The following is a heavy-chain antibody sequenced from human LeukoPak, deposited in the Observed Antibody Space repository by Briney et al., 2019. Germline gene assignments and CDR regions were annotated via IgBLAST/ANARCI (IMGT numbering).Heavy chain of an antibody. CDR2: IRSDGSNT. CDR3: AKDLKAIFS. CDR1: GFSFSDFD. J-gene: IGHJ3*01. Sequence: PGGSLRLSCATSGFSFSDFDMQWVRQAPGQGLEWVAFIRSDGSNTYYGDSVKGRFTISRDNSKKILHLQMNSLRAEDTAVYYCAKDLKAIFSWGQGTMVTVSS. V-gene: IGHV3-30*02. D-gene: IGHD3-3*01.